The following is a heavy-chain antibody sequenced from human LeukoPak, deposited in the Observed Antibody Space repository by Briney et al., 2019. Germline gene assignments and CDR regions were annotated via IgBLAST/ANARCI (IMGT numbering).Heavy chain of an antibody. J-gene: IGHJ3*02. CDR3: ARLQVADAFDI. Sequence: GGSLRLSCAASGFTVSSNYMSWVRQAPGQGLEWVSVIYSSGATYYADSVKGRFTISRDNSKNTLYLEVNSLRAEDTAVYYCARLQVADAFDIWGQGTMVTVSS. CDR1: GFTVSSNY. V-gene: IGHV3-66*02. CDR2: IYSSGAT. D-gene: IGHD2-8*02.